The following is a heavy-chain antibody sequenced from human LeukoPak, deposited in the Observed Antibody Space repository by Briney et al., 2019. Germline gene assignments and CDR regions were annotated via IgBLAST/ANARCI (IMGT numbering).Heavy chain of an antibody. J-gene: IGHJ4*02. D-gene: IGHD2-2*01. Sequence: GASVKVSCKASGYTFTDYYIHWVRQAPGQGLEWMGWIIPNSGDTNYAQKFQGRVTMTRDTSISTAYMELTSPRYDDAAVYYCARSACSRTTCPDYWGQGTLVTISS. CDR1: GYTFTDYY. V-gene: IGHV1-2*02. CDR2: IIPNSGDT. CDR3: ARSACSRTTCPDY.